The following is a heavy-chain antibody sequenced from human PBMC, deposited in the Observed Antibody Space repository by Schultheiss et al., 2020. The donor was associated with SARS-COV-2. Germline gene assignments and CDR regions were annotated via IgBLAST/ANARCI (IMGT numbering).Heavy chain of an antibody. V-gene: IGHV4-34*01. D-gene: IGHD2-15*01. CDR2: INHSGST. J-gene: IGHJ3*02. CDR3: ARDGAPNTHAFDI. Sequence: GSLRLSCAVYGGSFSGYYWSWIRQPPGKGLEWIGEINHSGSTNYNPSLKSRVTISVDTSKNQFSLKLSSVTAADTAVYYCARDGAPNTHAFDIWGQGTMVTVSS. CDR1: GGSFSGYY.